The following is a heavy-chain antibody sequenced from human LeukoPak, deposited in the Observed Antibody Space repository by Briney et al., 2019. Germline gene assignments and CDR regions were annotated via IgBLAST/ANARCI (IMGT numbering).Heavy chain of an antibody. Sequence: ASVKVSCKASGYMFTIYGISWVRQAPGQGVEWMGWISVHNGSTKYAQKFQGRVTMTTDTSTSTAYMELRSLRSDDTAVYYCARARNPLDYYYYMDVWGKGTTVTVSS. J-gene: IGHJ6*03. CDR3: ARARNPLDYYYYMDV. CDR2: ISVHNGST. CDR1: GYMFTIYG. V-gene: IGHV1-18*01.